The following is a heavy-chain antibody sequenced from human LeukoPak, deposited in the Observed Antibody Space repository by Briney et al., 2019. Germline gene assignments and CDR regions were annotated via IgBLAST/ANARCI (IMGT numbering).Heavy chain of an antibody. D-gene: IGHD5-24*01. CDR2: ISYDANNK. Sequence: GRSLRLSCAASAFTFNSYGMHWVRQAPGKGQEWVAFISYDANNKYYADSVKGRFTISRDNSKNTLSLQMNSLRAEDTVVYYCAKDRHTTRTDGYYFDSWGQGSLVTVSS. V-gene: IGHV3-30*18. CDR3: AKDRHTTRTDGYYFDS. CDR1: AFTFNSYG. J-gene: IGHJ4*02.